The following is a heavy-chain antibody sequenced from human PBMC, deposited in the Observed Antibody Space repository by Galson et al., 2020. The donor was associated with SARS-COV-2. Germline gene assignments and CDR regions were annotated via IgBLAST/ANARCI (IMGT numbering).Heavy chain of an antibody. CDR1: GYTFTSYA. J-gene: IGHJ6*02. CDR2: INTNTGNP. D-gene: IGHD3-16*02. Sequence: ASVKVSCKASGYTFTSYAMNWVRQAPGQGLEWMGWINTNTGNPTYAQGFTGRSVFSLDTSVSTAYLQISSLKAEDTAVYYCARDALYDYVWGSYRYNDGMDVWGQGTTVTVSS. CDR3: ARDALYDYVWGSYRYNDGMDV. V-gene: IGHV7-4-1*02.